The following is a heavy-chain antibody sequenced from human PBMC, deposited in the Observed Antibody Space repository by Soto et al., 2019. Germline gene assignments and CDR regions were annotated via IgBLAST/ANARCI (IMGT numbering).Heavy chain of an antibody. CDR3: ARDRGQMAQWTGYFDY. D-gene: IGHD2-8*01. Sequence: QVQLQESGPGLVKPSETLSLTCTVSGGSISSYYWSWIRQPPGKGLEWIGYIYYSGSTNYNPSLKRRVTISVDTSKNQFSLKLSSVTAADTAVYYCARDRGQMAQWTGYFDYWGQGTLVTVSS. CDR2: IYYSGST. CDR1: GGSISSYY. J-gene: IGHJ4*02. V-gene: IGHV4-59*01.